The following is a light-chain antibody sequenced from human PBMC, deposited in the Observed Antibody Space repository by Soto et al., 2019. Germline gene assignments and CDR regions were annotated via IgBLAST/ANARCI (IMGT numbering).Light chain of an antibody. CDR3: QQRSNWPRMYT. CDR2: DAS. CDR1: QSVSRY. V-gene: IGKV3-11*01. J-gene: IGKJ2*01. Sequence: EIVLTQSPATLSLSPGERATLSCRASQSVSRYLAWYQQKPGQAPTLLIYDASNRATGIPARFSGSGSGTDFTLTISSLEPEDVAVYYCQQRSNWPRMYTFGQRTKLEIK.